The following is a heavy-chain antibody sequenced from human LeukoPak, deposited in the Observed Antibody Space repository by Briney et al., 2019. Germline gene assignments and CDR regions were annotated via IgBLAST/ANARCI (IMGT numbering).Heavy chain of an antibody. CDR2: IIPIFGTA. D-gene: IGHD2-15*01. Sequence: ASVTVSFKASGGTFSSYAISWVRQAPGQGLEWMGGIIPIFGTANYAQKFQGRVTITADESTSTAYMELSSLRSEDTAVYYCAGPRYCSGGSCSYYFDYWGQGTLVTVSS. J-gene: IGHJ4*02. CDR1: GGTFSSYA. V-gene: IGHV1-69*13. CDR3: AGPRYCSGGSCSYYFDY.